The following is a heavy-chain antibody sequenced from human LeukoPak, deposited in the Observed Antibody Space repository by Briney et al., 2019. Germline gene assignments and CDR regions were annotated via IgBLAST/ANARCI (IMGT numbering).Heavy chain of an antibody. CDR1: GGSLSSYY. J-gene: IGHJ4*02. D-gene: IGHD3-16*02. Sequence: SETLSLTCTVSGGSLSSYYWSWIWQPPGKGLEWIGYIYYSGSTNYNPSLKSRVTISVDTSKNQFSLKLSSVTAADTAVYYCARGYDYVWGSYPHWGQGTLVTVSS. V-gene: IGHV4-59*01. CDR3: ARGYDYVWGSYPH. CDR2: IYYSGST.